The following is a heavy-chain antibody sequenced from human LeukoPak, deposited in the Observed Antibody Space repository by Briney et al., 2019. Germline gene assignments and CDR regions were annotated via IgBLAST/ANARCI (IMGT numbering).Heavy chain of an antibody. CDR1: GFTFSNYA. V-gene: IGHV3-30*04. CDR2: ISYNGINK. J-gene: IGHJ4*02. Sequence: GGSLRLSCAASGFTFSNYAMHWVRQAPGKGLAWVAIISYNGINKYYADSVKGRFTISQDNSKNTLYLHMNSLRAEDTAVYYCARSAAAGRIVATFAYWGQGTLVTVSA. D-gene: IGHD5-12*01. CDR3: ARSAAAGRIVATFAY.